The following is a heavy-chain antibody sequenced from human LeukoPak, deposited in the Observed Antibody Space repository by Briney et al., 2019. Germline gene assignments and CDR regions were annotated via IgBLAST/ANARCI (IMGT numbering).Heavy chain of an antibody. D-gene: IGHD3-3*01. CDR2: VNPNSGGT. V-gene: IGHV1-2*02. CDR3: ARYDFWSVQPRPLDY. CDR1: GYTFIGYY. Sequence: GASVNVSCKASGYTFIGYYVHWVRQAPGQGLEWMGWVNPNSGGTDYAQKFQGRVTMTRDTSISTAYMELSRLRSDDTAVYYCARYDFWSVQPRPLDYWGQGTLVTVSS. J-gene: IGHJ4*02.